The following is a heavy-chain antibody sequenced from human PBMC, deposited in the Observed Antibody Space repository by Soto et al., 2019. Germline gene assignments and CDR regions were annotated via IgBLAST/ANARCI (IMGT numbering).Heavy chain of an antibody. D-gene: IGHD2-15*01. Sequence: ASVKVSCKASGYTFTGYYMHWVRQAPGQGLEWMGWINPNSGGTNYAQKFQGWVTMTRDTSISTVYMELSRLRSDDTAVYYCARERRVGYCSGGSCYNDAFDIWGQGTMVTVSS. CDR1: GYTFTGYY. V-gene: IGHV1-2*04. CDR2: INPNSGGT. CDR3: ARERRVGYCSGGSCYNDAFDI. J-gene: IGHJ3*02.